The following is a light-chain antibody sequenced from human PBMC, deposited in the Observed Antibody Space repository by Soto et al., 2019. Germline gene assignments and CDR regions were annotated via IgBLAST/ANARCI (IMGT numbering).Light chain of an antibody. J-gene: IGKJ3*01. V-gene: IGKV1-39*01. CDR2: AAS. CDR1: QSISSF. CDR3: QQSYSTPFA. Sequence: QITQSPSSLSTSVGDRFTLTCGASQSISSFLNWYQRRPGKAPNLLIYAASSLQSGVPSRFSGSGSGTDFTLTISSLQPEDFATYYCQQSYSTPFAFGPVTKVAIK.